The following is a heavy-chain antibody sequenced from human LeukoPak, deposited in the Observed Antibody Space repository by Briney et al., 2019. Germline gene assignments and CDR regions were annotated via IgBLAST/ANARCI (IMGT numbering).Heavy chain of an antibody. Sequence: GGSLRLSCAASGFAFSDYYMTWIRQAPGKGLEWVSYISNSGRTIYYADSVKGRFTISRDNAKSSLFLQITSLTVEDLAVYYCARIIAVAPYYYYYMDVWGRGTAVTVSS. V-gene: IGHV3-11*04. J-gene: IGHJ6*03. CDR1: GFAFSDYY. CDR2: ISNSGRTI. D-gene: IGHD6-19*01. CDR3: ARIIAVAPYYYYYMDV.